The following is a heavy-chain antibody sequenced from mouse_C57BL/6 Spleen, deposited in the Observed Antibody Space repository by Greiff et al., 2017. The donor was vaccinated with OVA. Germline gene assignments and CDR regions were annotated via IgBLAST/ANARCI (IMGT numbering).Heavy chain of an antibody. J-gene: IGHJ2*01. CDR2: ISYDGSN. V-gene: IGHV3-6*01. CDR3: ARGHYGSRGYFDY. CDR1: GYSITSGYY. D-gene: IGHD1-1*01. Sequence: VQLKESGPGLVKPSPSLSLTCSVTGYSITSGYYWNWIRQFPGNKLEWMGYISYDGSNNYNPSLKNRISITRDTSKNQFFLKLNSVTTEDTATYYCARGHYGSRGYFDYWGQGTTLTVSS.